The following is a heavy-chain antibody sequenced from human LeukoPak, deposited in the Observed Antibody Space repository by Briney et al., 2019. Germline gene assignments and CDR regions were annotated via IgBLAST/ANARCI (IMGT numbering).Heavy chain of an antibody. J-gene: IGHJ4*02. Sequence: PGGSLRLSCTASGFMFSSYAMHWVRQAPGKGLEWVALISYNGRKKYYADSVKGRFSISRDSSDTLYLQMNSLRGEDTAVYYCARGARYTSGDTYDSDYWGQGTLVIVSS. V-gene: IGHV3-30*04. D-gene: IGHD5-18*01. CDR3: ARGARYTSGDTYDSDY. CDR1: GFMFSSYA. CDR2: ISYNGRKK.